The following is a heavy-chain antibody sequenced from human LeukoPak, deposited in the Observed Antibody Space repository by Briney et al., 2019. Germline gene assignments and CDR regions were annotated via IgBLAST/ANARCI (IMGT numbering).Heavy chain of an antibody. CDR3: AREQLTVRAFDF. D-gene: IGHD4-17*01. V-gene: IGHV1-2*02. CDR2: LNPESGDT. Sequence: ASVKVSCKASGYTFTGCHMHWVRQAPGQGLEWMGRLNPESGDTSYAQNFQGRVTITRDTSINSAYMELSRLRSDDTAMYYCAREQLTVRAFDFWGQGTVVSVPS. CDR1: GYTFTGCH. J-gene: IGHJ3*01.